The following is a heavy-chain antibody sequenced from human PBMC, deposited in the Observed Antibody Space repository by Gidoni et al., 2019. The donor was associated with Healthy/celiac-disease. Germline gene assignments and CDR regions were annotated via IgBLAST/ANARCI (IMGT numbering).Heavy chain of an antibody. V-gene: IGHV4-39*01. CDR3: ARWASPVVGFDP. CDR2: IYYSGSP. J-gene: IGHJ5*02. CDR1: GGSISSSSYY. Sequence: QLQLQESGPGLVKPSETLSLPCPVYGGSISSSSYYWGWFRQPPGKGLEWIGSIYYSGSPYSNPSLKSRVTISVDTSKNQFSLKLSSVTAADTAVYYCARWASPVVGFDPWGQGTLVTVSS.